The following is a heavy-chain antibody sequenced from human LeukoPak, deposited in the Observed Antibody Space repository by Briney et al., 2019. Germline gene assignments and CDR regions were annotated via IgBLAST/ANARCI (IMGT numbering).Heavy chain of an antibody. CDR1: GGSISSYY. D-gene: IGHD3-10*01. J-gene: IGHJ4*02. Sequence: SETLSLTCTVSGGSISSYYWSWIRQPPGKGLEWIGRIYTSGSTNYNPSLKSRVTMSVDTSKNQFSLKLSSVTAADTAVYYCARCITMVRGVSFDYWGQGTLVTVSS. CDR3: ARCITMVRGVSFDY. CDR2: IYTSGST. V-gene: IGHV4-4*07.